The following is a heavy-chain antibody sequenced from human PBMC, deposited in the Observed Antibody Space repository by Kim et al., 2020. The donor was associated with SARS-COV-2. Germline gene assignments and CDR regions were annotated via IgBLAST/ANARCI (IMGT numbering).Heavy chain of an antibody. J-gene: IGHJ4*01. CDR2: IYYSGST. D-gene: IGHD3-9*01. Sequence: SETLSLTCTVSGGSISSYYWSWIRQPPGKGLEWVGYIYYSGSTNYNPSLKSRVTISVETSKNKFYLKLSPVTAADTAAYYCARARRYFDYFDYWGYGILV. CDR1: GGSISSYY. CDR3: ARARRYFDYFDY. V-gene: IGHV4-59*08.